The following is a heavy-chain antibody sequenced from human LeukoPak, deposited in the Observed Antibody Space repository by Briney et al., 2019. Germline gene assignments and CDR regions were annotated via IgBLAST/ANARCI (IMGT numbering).Heavy chain of an antibody. CDR2: IIPSDGST. V-gene: IGHV1-46*01. CDR1: GYTFTSFH. D-gene: IGHD6-19*01. J-gene: IGHJ4*02. Sequence: ASVKGSCKASGYTFTSFHMHWVRQAPGQGLEWMGMIIPSDGSTSSAQKFQGRVTMTRDTSTSTVYMELSSLRSEDTAVIYCARDSSGWTVDYWGQGTLVTVSA. CDR3: ARDSSGWTVDY.